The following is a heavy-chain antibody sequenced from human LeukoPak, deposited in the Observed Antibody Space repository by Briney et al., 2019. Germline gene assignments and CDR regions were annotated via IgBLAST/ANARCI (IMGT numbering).Heavy chain of an antibody. V-gene: IGHV3-9*01. CDR2: ISWNSGSI. J-gene: IGHJ4*02. D-gene: IGHD6-13*01. CDR1: GFTFDDYA. CDR3: AKDMGSSEESDFDY. Sequence: GGSLRLSCAASGFTFDDYAMHWVRQAPGKGLEWVSGISWNSGSIGYADSVKGRFTISRDNAKNSLYLQMNSLRAEDTALYYCAKDMGSSEESDFDYWGQGTLVTVSS.